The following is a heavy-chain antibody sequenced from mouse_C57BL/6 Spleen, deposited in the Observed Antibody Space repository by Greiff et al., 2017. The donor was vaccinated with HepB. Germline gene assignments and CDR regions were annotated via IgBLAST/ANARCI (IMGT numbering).Heavy chain of an antibody. D-gene: IGHD1-1*01. CDR2: INYDGSST. CDR3: ARDPHYYGSSPPYWYFDV. V-gene: IGHV5-16*01. CDR1: GFTFSDYY. J-gene: IGHJ1*03. Sequence: EVHLVESEGGLVQPGSSMKLSCTASGFTFSDYYMAWVRQVPEKGLEWVANINYDGSSTYYLDSLKSRFIISRDNAKNILYLQMSSLKSEDTATYYCARDPHYYGSSPPYWYFDVWGTGTTVTVSS.